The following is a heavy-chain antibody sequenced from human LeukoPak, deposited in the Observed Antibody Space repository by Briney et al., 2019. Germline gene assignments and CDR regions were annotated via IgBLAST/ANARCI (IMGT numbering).Heavy chain of an antibody. CDR1: GSTFSSYG. V-gene: IGHV3-30*18. Sequence: GRSLRLSCAASGSTFSSYGMHWVRQAPGKGLEWVAVISYDGSNKYYADTVKGRFTISRDNSKNTLYLQMNSLRAEDTAVYYCAKVSQLMRAFDIWGQGTMVTVSS. J-gene: IGHJ3*02. D-gene: IGHD2-2*01. CDR2: ISYDGSNK. CDR3: AKVSQLMRAFDI.